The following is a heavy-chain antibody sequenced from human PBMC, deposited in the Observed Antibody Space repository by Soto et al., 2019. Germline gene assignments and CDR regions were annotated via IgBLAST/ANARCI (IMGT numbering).Heavy chain of an antibody. CDR3: ARGYDTALAPIF. J-gene: IGHJ4*02. CDR1: GGSFSSYH. CDR2: INHLTTT. V-gene: IGHV4-34*01. Sequence: SETLSLTCAVYGGSFSSYHWSWIRQTPGKGLEWVGEINHLTTTNYNPSLKSRVIISLDTPKNQFSLKLSSVTAADTAVYYCARGYDTALAPIFWGQGILVTVSS. D-gene: IGHD5-18*01.